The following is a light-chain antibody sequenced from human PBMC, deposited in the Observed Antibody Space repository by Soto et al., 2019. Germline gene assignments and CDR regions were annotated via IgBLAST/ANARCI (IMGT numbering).Light chain of an antibody. CDR3: QQYGCSPPYT. CDR2: GAS. Sequence: EIVLTQSPGTLSLSPGERATLSCRASQSVSSSCLAWYQQKPGQGPRLLIYGASRRATGIPDRFSGSGSGTDFTLTISRLEPEDFAVYYCQQYGCSPPYTFGQGTKLEIE. V-gene: IGKV3-20*01. CDR1: QSVSSSC. J-gene: IGKJ2*01.